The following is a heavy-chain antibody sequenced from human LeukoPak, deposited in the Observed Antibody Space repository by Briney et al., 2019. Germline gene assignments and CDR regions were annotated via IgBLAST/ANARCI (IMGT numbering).Heavy chain of an antibody. CDR3: ARLPKYSRPLDY. CDR1: GYTFTSYG. V-gene: IGHV1-18*01. CDR2: ISAYNGNT. J-gene: IGHJ4*02. Sequence: ASVKVSCKASGYTFTSYGISWVRQAPGQGLEWMGWISAYNGNTNYAQKLQGRVTMTTDTSTSTAYMELSSLRSEDTAVYYCARLPKYSRPLDYWGQGTLVTVSS. D-gene: IGHD6-6*01.